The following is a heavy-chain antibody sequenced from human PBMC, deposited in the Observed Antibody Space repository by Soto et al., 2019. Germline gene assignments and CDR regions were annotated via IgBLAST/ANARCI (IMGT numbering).Heavy chain of an antibody. Sequence: QVQLVQSGAEEKKPGASVKVSCKASGYTFTSYAMHWVRQAPEQRLEWMGWINAGNGNTKYSQKFQGRVTITRDPSASTAYMALSSLRSEDTAVYYCTRAWVVVTAPDYWGQGTLVTVSS. D-gene: IGHD2-21*02. CDR3: TRAWVVVTAPDY. CDR1: GYTFTSYA. CDR2: INAGNGNT. J-gene: IGHJ4*02. V-gene: IGHV1-3*05.